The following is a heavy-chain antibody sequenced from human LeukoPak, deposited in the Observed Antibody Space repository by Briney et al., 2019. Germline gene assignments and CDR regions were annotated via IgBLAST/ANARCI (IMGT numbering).Heavy chain of an antibody. CDR1: GFTFSSYA. CDR3: ARGSGSYIWFDP. J-gene: IGHJ5*02. CDR2: INHSGST. Sequence: GSLRLSCAASGFTFSSYAMSWIRQPPGKGLEWIGEINHSGSTNYNPSLKSRVTISVDTSKNQFSLKLSSVTAADTAVYYCARGSGSYIWFDPWGQGTLVTVSS. D-gene: IGHD1-26*01. V-gene: IGHV4-34*01.